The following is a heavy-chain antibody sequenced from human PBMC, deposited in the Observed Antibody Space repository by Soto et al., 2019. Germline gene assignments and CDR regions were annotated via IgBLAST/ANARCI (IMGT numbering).Heavy chain of an antibody. Sequence: GGSLRLSCAASGFTVSSDYMSWVRQAPGKGLEWVSVIYTGGSTYYADSVKGRFTFSRDNSNNTLYLQMNSLRAEDTAVYYCTTEWLFPLPYAFDIWGQGTMVTVSS. CDR1: GFTVSSDY. CDR2: IYTGGST. J-gene: IGHJ3*02. CDR3: TTEWLFPLPYAFDI. V-gene: IGHV3-53*01. D-gene: IGHD3-22*01.